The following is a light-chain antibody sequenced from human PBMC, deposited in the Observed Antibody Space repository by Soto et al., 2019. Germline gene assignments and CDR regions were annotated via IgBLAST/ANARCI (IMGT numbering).Light chain of an antibody. Sequence: QSALTQPPSASGSPGQSVTISCTGTSSDVGGYNYVSWYQQHPGKAPKLIIYEVSKRPSGVPDRFSGSKSGNTASLTVSGLLAEDEADYYCNSYAGSNNLMFGGGTKVTVL. CDR3: NSYAGSNNLM. J-gene: IGLJ3*02. CDR1: SSDVGGYNY. CDR2: EVS. V-gene: IGLV2-8*01.